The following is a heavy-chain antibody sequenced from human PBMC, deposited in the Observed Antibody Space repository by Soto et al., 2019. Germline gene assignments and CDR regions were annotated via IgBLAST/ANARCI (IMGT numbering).Heavy chain of an antibody. V-gene: IGHV3-48*03. Sequence: GGSLRLSCAASGVTFSNFEMNWVRQAPGKGLEWVSYISSTGSTKYYADSVKGRFTISRDNDKNSLYLEMKSLRAEDTAVYYCAIDYSGSGTYYFWGQGTLVTVSS. J-gene: IGHJ4*02. CDR3: AIDYSGSGTYYF. CDR1: GVTFSNFE. D-gene: IGHD3-10*01. CDR2: ISSTGSTK.